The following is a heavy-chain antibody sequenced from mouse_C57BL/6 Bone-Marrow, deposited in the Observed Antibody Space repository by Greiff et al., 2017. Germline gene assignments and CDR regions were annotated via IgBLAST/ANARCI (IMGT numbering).Heavy chain of an antibody. CDR3: ASGGDYGEYYFDY. CDR1: GYTLTTYP. J-gene: IGHJ2*01. CDR2: FHPYNDDT. Sequence: QVHVKQSGAELVKPGASVKMSCKASGYTLTTYPLEWMKQNHGKSLEWIGNFHPYNDDTKYNEKFKGKATLTVEKSSSTIYLELNLLASADSAIYYCASGGDYGEYYFDYWGQGTTLTVSS. V-gene: IGHV1-47*01. D-gene: IGHD2-4*01.